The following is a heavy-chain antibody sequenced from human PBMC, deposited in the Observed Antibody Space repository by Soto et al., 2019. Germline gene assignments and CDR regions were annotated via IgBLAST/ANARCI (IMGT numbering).Heavy chain of an antibody. CDR3: SKDNPAVHY. CDR2: ITSDGSDK. Sequence: PGGSLRLSCVASGFTFSNYGMHWVRQAPGRGLEWVAIITSDGSDKYYADSVTGRFTISRDDSKNTLYLQMNSLTPEDTAVYYCSKDNPAVHYWGQGALVTVSS. CDR1: GFTFSNYG. V-gene: IGHV3-30*18. J-gene: IGHJ4*02.